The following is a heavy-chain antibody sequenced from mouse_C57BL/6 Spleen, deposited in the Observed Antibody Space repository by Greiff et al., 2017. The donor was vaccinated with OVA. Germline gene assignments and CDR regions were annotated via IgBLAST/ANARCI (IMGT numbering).Heavy chain of an antibody. CDR1: GYAFSSSW. V-gene: IGHV1-82*01. Sequence: QVQPQQSGPELVKPGASVKISCKASGYAFSSSWMNWVKQRPGKGLEWIGRIYPGDGDTNYNGKFKGKATLTADKSSSTAYMQLSSLTSEDSAVYYCARYTRIVDDYAMDYWGQGTSVTVSS. CDR2: IYPGDGDT. D-gene: IGHD1-1*01. J-gene: IGHJ4*01. CDR3: ARYTRIVDDYAMDY.